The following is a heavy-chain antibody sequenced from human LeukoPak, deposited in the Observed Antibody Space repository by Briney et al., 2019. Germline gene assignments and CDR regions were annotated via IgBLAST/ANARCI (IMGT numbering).Heavy chain of an antibody. J-gene: IGHJ5*02. CDR2: IKQDGSEE. CDR1: GFIFSSYW. Sequence: GGSLRLSCAASGFIFSSYWMSWVRQAPGKGLEWVANIKQDGSEEYYVDSVKGRFTISRDNAKNSLYLQMNSLRAEDTAVYYCARGRQSWFDPWGQGTLVTVSS. CDR3: ARGRQSWFDP. V-gene: IGHV3-7*01.